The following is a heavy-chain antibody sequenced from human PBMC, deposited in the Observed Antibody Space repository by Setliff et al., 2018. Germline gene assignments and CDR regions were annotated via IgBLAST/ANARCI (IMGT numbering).Heavy chain of an antibody. CDR1: GVSISSYD. CDR3: VKSPEAYWSGAVYYQFDY. J-gene: IGHJ4*02. CDR2: IWYDGSNP. Sequence: LSLTCTVSGVSISSYDWHWVRQPPGKGLEWVAAIWYDGSNPYYADSVKGRFTISRDNSKNTLYLQMNSLRAEDTAVYFCVKSPEAYWSGAVYYQFDYWGQGTLVTVSS. D-gene: IGHD3-3*01. V-gene: IGHV3-33*06.